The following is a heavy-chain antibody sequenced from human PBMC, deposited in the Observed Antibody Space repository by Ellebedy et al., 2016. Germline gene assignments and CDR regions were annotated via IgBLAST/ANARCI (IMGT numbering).Heavy chain of an antibody. CDR1: GGSVSSGSYY. V-gene: IGHV4-61*01. Sequence: SETLSLTCTVSGGSVSSGSYYWSWIRQPPGKGLEWIGYIYYSGSTNYNPSLKSRVTISVDTSKNQFSLKLSSVTAADTAVYYCARVTPPQDSSGYYYVDYWGQGTLVTVSS. J-gene: IGHJ4*02. D-gene: IGHD3-22*01. CDR2: IYYSGST. CDR3: ARVTPPQDSSGYYYVDY.